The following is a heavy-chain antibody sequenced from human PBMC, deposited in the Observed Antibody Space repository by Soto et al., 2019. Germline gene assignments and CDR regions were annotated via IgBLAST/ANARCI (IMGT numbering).Heavy chain of an antibody. CDR1: GGTFSGYV. CDR3: ARDYSSPGLHF. Sequence: QVQLVQSGAEVKKPGSSVKVSCKASGGTFSGYVISWVRQAPGQGLEWMGGILPIFGSTNYTQKLQGRVTITADESTSTAYVALTSLRCDDSAVYYCARDYSSPGLHFWGQGTLVTVSS. CDR2: ILPIFGST. J-gene: IGHJ4*02. V-gene: IGHV1-69*01. D-gene: IGHD2-21*01.